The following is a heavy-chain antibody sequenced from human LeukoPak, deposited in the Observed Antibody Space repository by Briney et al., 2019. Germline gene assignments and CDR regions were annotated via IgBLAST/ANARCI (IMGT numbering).Heavy chain of an antibody. Sequence: PSETLSLTCAVSGGSISSSNWWSWVRQPPGKGLEWIGYIYYSGSTNYNPSLKSRVTISVDTSKNQFSLKLSSVTAADTAVYYCARVVKATVTTPRFDPWGQGTLVTVSS. CDR2: IYYSGST. V-gene: IGHV4-4*02. D-gene: IGHD4-17*01. J-gene: IGHJ5*02. CDR3: ARVVKATVTTPRFDP. CDR1: GGSISSSNW.